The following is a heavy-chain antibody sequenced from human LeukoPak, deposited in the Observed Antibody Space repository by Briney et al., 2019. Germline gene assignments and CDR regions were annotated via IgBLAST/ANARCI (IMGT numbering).Heavy chain of an antibody. CDR2: IYTSGST. CDR3: ASSLGQLLLHDAFDI. D-gene: IGHD2-15*01. V-gene: IGHV4-4*07. Sequence: SETLSLTCTVSGGSISSYYWSWIRQPAGKGLEWIGRIYTSGSTNYNPSLKSRVTMSVDTSKNQFSLKLSSVTAADTAVYYCASSLGQLLLHDAFDIWGQGTMVTVSS. J-gene: IGHJ3*02. CDR1: GGSISSYY.